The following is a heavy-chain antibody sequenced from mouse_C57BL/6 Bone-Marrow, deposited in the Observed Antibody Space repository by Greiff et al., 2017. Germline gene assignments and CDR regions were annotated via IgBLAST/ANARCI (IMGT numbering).Heavy chain of an antibody. Sequence: VQRVESGPELVKPGASVKISCKASGYAFSSSWMNWVKQRPGQGLEWIGRIYPGDGDTNYNGKFKGKATLTADKSSSTAYMQLSSLTSEDSAVYFCARGGYDAWFAYWGQGTLVTVSA. D-gene: IGHD2-2*01. V-gene: IGHV1-82*01. CDR2: IYPGDGDT. CDR1: GYAFSSSW. J-gene: IGHJ3*01. CDR3: ARGGYDAWFAY.